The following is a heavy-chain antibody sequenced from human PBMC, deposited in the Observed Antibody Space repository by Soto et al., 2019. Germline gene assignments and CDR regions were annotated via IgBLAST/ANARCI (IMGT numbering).Heavy chain of an antibody. CDR3: ARSSSWENNWFDP. CDR1: GGTFSSYA. CDR2: IIPIFGTA. Sequence: SVKVSCKASGGTFSSYAISWVRQAPGQGLEWMGGIIPIFGTANYAQKFQGRVTITADESTSTAYMELSSLRSEDTAVYYCARSSSWENNWFDPWGQGTLVTVSS. V-gene: IGHV1-69*13. D-gene: IGHD6-13*01. J-gene: IGHJ5*02.